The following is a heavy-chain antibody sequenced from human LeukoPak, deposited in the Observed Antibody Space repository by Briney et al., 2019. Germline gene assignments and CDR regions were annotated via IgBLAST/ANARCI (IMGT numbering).Heavy chain of an antibody. CDR1: GFTFSSYA. CDR3: AKDGTYYDILTGNDAFDI. D-gene: IGHD3-9*01. Sequence: PGGSLRLSCAASGFTFSSYAMSWVRQAPGKGLEWVSAISGSGGSTYYADSVKGRFTISRDNSKNTLYLQMNSLRAADTAVYYCAKDGTYYDILTGNDAFDIWGQGTMVTVSS. V-gene: IGHV3-23*01. J-gene: IGHJ3*02. CDR2: ISGSGGST.